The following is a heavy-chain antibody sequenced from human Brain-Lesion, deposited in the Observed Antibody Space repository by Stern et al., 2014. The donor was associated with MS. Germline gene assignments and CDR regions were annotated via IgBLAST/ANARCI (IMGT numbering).Heavy chain of an antibody. CDR3: ARDQRGITIFGVVTDYYYLGMDV. CDR2: INPNTGRP. V-gene: IGHV1-2*02. J-gene: IGHJ6*02. D-gene: IGHD3-3*01. Sequence: QVQLVQSGAEVKKPGASVKVSCKTSGYIFTGYYIHWVRQAPGQGLEWMAWINPNTGRPKYAQKFQGRVTMSRDTSISTAYVELSSLTSDDTAVYYCARDQRGITIFGVVTDYYYLGMDVWGQGTTVTVSS. CDR1: GYIFTGYY.